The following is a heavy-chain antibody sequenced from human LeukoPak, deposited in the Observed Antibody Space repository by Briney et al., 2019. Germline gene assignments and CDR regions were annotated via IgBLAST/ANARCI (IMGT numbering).Heavy chain of an antibody. V-gene: IGHV3-23*01. CDR1: GFTFSNHG. Sequence: GGSLRLSCAASGFTFSNHGMNWVRQAPGKGLEWVSGISPSGDIKYYADSVKGRFTISRDNSKNTVYLEVISLTDEDTAVYYCAKDDAWLRYGEWSQGTLVTVSS. CDR3: AKDDAWLRYGE. J-gene: IGHJ4*02. CDR2: ISPSGDIK. D-gene: IGHD3-10*01.